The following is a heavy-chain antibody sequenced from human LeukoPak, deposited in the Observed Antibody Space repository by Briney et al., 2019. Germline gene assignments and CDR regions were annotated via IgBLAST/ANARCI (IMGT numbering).Heavy chain of an antibody. CDR1: GYTFSRYG. V-gene: IGHV1-18*01. CDR3: ARQSFIAGDNWNYVLNGDDALDI. Sequence: ASMKVSCKASGYTFSRYGITWVRQAPGQGLEWMGWITAYDGNTNFAQNFQARVTMTTDTSTNTAYMELRSLRSYDTAVYYCARQSFIAGDNWNYVLNGDDALDIWGQGTMVTVSS. J-gene: IGHJ3*02. CDR2: ITAYDGNT. D-gene: IGHD1-7*01.